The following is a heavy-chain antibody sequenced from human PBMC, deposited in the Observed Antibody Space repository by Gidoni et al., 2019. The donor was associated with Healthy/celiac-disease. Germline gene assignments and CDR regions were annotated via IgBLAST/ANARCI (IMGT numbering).Heavy chain of an antibody. V-gene: IGHV3-7*03. CDR1: GFTFSSYW. J-gene: IGHJ4*02. Sequence: EVQLVESGGGLVQPGGSLRLSCAASGFTFSSYWMSWVRQAPGKGLEWVANIKQDGSEKYYVDSVKGRFTISRDNAKNSLYLQMNSLRAEDTAVYYCARDALVVIGAWWIDYWGQGTLVTVSS. CDR2: IKQDGSEK. D-gene: IGHD3-22*01. CDR3: ARDALVVIGAWWIDY.